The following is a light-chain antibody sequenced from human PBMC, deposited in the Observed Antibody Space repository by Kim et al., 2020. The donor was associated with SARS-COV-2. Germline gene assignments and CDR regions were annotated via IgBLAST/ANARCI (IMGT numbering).Light chain of an antibody. CDR1: QDIGSA. CDR2: DAS. CDR3: QQFNGFPLT. V-gene: IGKV1-13*02. Sequence: IQLTQSPSSLSASVGDRVTITCRASQDIGSAVAWYQQKSGKAPKLLIDDASILQSGVPSRFSGSVSGTHFTLTISSLQPEDFATYYCQQFNGFPLTFGGGTKV. J-gene: IGKJ4*01.